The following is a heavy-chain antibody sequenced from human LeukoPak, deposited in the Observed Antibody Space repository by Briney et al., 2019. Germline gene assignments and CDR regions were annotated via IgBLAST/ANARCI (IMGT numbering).Heavy chain of an antibody. Sequence: GGSLRLSCAASGFTFSGSAMHWVRQASGKGLEWVGRIRSKANSYATAYAASVKGRFTISRDDSKNTAYLQMNSLKTEDTAVYYCTRPVVLAAIGGGDYWGQGTLVTVSS. CDR1: GFTFSGSA. CDR2: IRSKANSYAT. V-gene: IGHV3-73*01. D-gene: IGHD2-2*02. CDR3: TRPVVLAAIGGGDY. J-gene: IGHJ4*02.